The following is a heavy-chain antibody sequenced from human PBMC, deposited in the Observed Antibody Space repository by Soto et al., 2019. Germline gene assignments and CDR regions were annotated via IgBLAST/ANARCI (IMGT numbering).Heavy chain of an antibody. CDR2: IIPILGIA. CDR3: APHFSEFCGGGSCV. CDR1: GGTFSSYT. D-gene: IGHD2-15*01. J-gene: IGHJ4*02. V-gene: IGHV1-69*02. Sequence: SVKVSCKASGGTFSSYTISWVRQAPGQGLEWMGRIIPILGIANYAQKFQGRVTITADKSTSTAYMELSSLRSEDTAVYYCAPHFSEFCGGGSCVWGQGTLVTVSS.